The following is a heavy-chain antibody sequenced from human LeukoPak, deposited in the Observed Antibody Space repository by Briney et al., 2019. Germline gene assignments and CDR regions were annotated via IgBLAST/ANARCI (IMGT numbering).Heavy chain of an antibody. CDR1: GGSISSYY. J-gene: IGHJ6*02. D-gene: IGHD6-6*01. CDR3: ARLPAIASPYYYYYGVDV. Sequence: SETLSLTCTVSGGSISSYYWSLIRPPPGKGLEWIGYSYNSGSTNYNPSLKSRVTISVDTSKNQFSLKLSSVTAADTAVYYCARLPAIASPYYYYYGVDVWGQGTTVTVSS. CDR2: SYNSGST. V-gene: IGHV4-59*08.